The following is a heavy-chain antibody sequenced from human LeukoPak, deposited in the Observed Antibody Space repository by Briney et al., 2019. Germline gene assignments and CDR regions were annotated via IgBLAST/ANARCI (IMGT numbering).Heavy chain of an antibody. Sequence: PGGSLRHSCAASGFTFSDYYMSWIRQTPGKGLEWVSFIAGSGFPLYYADSVKGRFTISRDNARNSLYLQMNSLRADDTAVYYCTTNSYASSGFHPTYYYYYYMDVWGKGTTVTVSS. D-gene: IGHD3-22*01. CDR2: IAGSGFPL. V-gene: IGHV3-11*01. CDR3: TTNSYASSGFHPTYYYYYYMDV. J-gene: IGHJ6*03. CDR1: GFTFSDYY.